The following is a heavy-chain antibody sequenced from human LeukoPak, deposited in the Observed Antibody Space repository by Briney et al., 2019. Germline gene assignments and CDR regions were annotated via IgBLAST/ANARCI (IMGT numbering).Heavy chain of an antibody. D-gene: IGHD3-22*01. CDR3: ARNEVVAVDY. J-gene: IGHJ4*02. CDR2: IYYSENT. Sequence: SQCQSLTRSVSSGSISSQCSDCGWLRQPPGKGVEWIVSIYYSENTYYNPSLKSRVTLYVETSKNQFSLKMSSVTAADTAVYYCARNEVVAVDYWGQGTLVTVSS. CDR1: SGSISSQCSD. V-gene: IGHV4-39*01.